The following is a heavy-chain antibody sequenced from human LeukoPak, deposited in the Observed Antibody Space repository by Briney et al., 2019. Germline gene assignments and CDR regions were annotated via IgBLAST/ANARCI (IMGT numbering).Heavy chain of an antibody. CDR1: GYTFTSYG. V-gene: IGHV1-2*02. CDR2: INPNSGGT. J-gene: IGHJ6*03. Sequence: ASVKVSCKASGYTFTSYGISWVRQAPGQGLEWMGWINPNSGGTNYAQKFQGRVTMTRDTSISTAYMELSRLRSDDTAVYYCARDRAYCSSTSCHKSNTPNRSGLYYYYYMDVWGKGTTVTISS. CDR3: ARDRAYCSSTSCHKSNTPNRSGLYYYYYMDV. D-gene: IGHD2-2*02.